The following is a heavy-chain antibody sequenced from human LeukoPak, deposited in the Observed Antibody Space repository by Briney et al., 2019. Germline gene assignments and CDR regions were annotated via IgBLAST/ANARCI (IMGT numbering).Heavy chain of an antibody. V-gene: IGHV1-2*02. Sequence: ASVKVSCKASGYTFTGYYMHWVRQAPGQGLEWMGWINPNSGGTNYAQKFQGRVTMTRDTSISTAYMELSRLRSDDTAVYYCARDPKDIVVVVAATDNWFDPWGQVTLVTVSS. J-gene: IGHJ5*02. D-gene: IGHD2-15*01. CDR3: ARDPKDIVVVVAATDNWFDP. CDR1: GYTFTGYY. CDR2: INPNSGGT.